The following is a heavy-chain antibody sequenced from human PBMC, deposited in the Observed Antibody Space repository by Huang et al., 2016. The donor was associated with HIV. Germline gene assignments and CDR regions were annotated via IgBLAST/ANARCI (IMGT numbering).Heavy chain of an antibody. CDR1: GYTFISYG. J-gene: IGHJ6*02. CDR2: ISPSYGYT. CDR3: ARDLGTTVVPDGMDV. D-gene: IGHD4-17*01. Sequence: QVQLVQSGAEVKKPWASVKVSCRASGYTFISYGITWGRQAPGQGLEWMGWISPSYGYTNYAQEFQGRVTVTTDTSTNTVYMEVRSLRSDDTAVYYCARDLGTTVVPDGMDVWGQGTTVTVSS. V-gene: IGHV1-18*04.